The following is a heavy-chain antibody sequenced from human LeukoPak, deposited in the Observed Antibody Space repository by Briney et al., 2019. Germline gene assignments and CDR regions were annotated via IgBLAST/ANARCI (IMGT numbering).Heavy chain of an antibody. CDR1: GFTFENHW. Sequence: RGSLRLSCAASGFTFENHWMTWVRQAPGKGPEWVAYIKQNGSVQHYSDSVKGRFTISRDDAKNSLILEMNSLRDEDTAVYYCARWAGVIDYWGQGTLVTVSS. J-gene: IGHJ4*02. V-gene: IGHV3-7*01. CDR2: IKQNGSVQ. CDR3: ARWAGVIDY. D-gene: IGHD3-10*01.